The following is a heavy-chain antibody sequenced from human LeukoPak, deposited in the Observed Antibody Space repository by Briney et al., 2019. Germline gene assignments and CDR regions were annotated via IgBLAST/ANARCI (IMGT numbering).Heavy chain of an antibody. V-gene: IGHV4-39*01. J-gene: IGHJ6*03. CDR3: ARRHSGSTGYPKYYYYYYMDV. D-gene: IGHD5-12*01. CDR2: IYYSGST. CDR1: GGSISSSSSY. Sequence: SETLSLTCTVSGGSISSSSSYWGWIRQPPGKGLEWIGSIYYSGSTYYNPSLKSRVTISVDTSKNQFSLKLSSVTAADTAVYYCARRHSGSTGYPKYYYYYYMDVWGKGTTVTISS.